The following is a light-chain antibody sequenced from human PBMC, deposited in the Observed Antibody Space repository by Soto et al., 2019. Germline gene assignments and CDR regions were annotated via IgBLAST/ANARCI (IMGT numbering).Light chain of an antibody. Sequence: DIVMTQSPDSLAVSLGERSTINCKSSQIILYSSNNKNYLVWYQQKPGQAPRLLISDASYRATGIPARFSGSGPGTDFTLTISSLEPEDFALYYCQQRSNWPITLGQGTRLEIK. CDR1: QIILYSSNNKNY. CDR2: DAS. CDR3: QQRSNWPIT. V-gene: IGKV4-1*01. J-gene: IGKJ5*01.